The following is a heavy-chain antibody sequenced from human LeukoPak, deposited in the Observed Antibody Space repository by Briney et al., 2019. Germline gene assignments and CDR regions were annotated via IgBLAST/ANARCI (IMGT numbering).Heavy chain of an antibody. V-gene: IGHV3-21*01. CDR3: ASVRNLGIAVAGPDY. CDR1: GFTFSSYS. CDR2: ISSSSSYI. D-gene: IGHD6-19*01. Sequence: GGSLRLSCAASGFTFSSYSMNWVRQAPGKGLEWVSSISSSSSYIYYADSVKGRFTISRDNAKNSLYLQMNSLRAEDTAVYYCASVRNLGIAVAGPDYWGQGTLVTVSS. J-gene: IGHJ4*02.